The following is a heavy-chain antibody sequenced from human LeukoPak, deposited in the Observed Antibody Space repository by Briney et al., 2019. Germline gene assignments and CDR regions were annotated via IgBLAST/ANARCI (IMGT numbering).Heavy chain of an antibody. D-gene: IGHD4-23*01. V-gene: IGHV7-4-1*02. Sequence: EASVKVTCKASGYTFTRYAMNWVRQAPGQGLEWMGWINTNTGNPTYAQGFTGRFVFSLDTSVSTAYLQISSLKTEDTAVYYCARDMDPTVVTPGSAALSSQRDYWGQGTLVTVSS. CDR2: INTNTGNP. J-gene: IGHJ4*02. CDR1: GYTFTRYA. CDR3: ARDMDPTVVTPGSAALSSQRDY.